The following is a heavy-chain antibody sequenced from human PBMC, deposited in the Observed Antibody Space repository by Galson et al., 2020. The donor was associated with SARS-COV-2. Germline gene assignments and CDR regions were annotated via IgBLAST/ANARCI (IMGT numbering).Heavy chain of an antibody. V-gene: IGHV3-21*01. CDR3: AREPLYYDFWSGPEYFQH. D-gene: IGHD3-3*01. J-gene: IGHJ1*01. CDR1: GFTFSSYS. CDR2: ISSSSTYI. Sequence: SCAASGFTFSSYSMNWVRQAPGKGLESVSSISSSSTYIYYADSVKGRFSISRENTKHSLYLQLNSLRAEDTAVYYCAREPLYYDFWSGPEYFQHWGQGTLVTVSS.